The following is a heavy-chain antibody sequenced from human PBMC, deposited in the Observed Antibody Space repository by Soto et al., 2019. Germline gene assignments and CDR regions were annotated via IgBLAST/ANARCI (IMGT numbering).Heavy chain of an antibody. J-gene: IGHJ6*02. CDR3: ARITCSSTRCYAFYGLDV. CDR2: IIPIFGTA. V-gene: IGHV1-69*13. Sequence: SVKVSCKASGGTFSSYAISWVRQAPGQGLEWMGGIIPIFGTANYAQKFQGRVTITADESTSTAYMELSSLRSEDTAVYYCARITCSSTRCYAFYGLDVWGQGTTVTVSS. D-gene: IGHD2-2*01. CDR1: GGTFSSYA.